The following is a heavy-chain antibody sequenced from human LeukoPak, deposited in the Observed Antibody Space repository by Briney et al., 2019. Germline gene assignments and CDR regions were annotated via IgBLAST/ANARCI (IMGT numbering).Heavy chain of an antibody. CDR1: DDSITMYY. Sequence: SETLSLTCSVSDDSITMYYWTWIRQPPGKGLEWIGYVDHTGSTNFNPSLNGRVSISRDTTKNLFSLRLRSVTAADTAVYFCARGRVSSSTWHSTYYNYFYMDVWGKGTTVTVSS. CDR2: VDHTGST. D-gene: IGHD5-12*01. CDR3: ARGRVSSSTWHSTYYNYFYMDV. V-gene: IGHV4-59*01. J-gene: IGHJ6*03.